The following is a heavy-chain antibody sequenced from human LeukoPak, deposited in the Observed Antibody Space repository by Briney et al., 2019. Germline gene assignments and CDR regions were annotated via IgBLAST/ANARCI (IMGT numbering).Heavy chain of an antibody. Sequence: GGSLRLSCAVSGFTLSNYWMTWVRQAPGKGLEWVANIKQHGNEKYYVDSVKGRFTISRDNAKNSLYLQMNSLRAEDTAIYYCARPRSGTFDYWGQGTLVTVSS. J-gene: IGHJ4*02. CDR2: IKQHGNEK. D-gene: IGHD3-10*01. CDR1: GFTLSNYW. CDR3: ARPRSGTFDY. V-gene: IGHV3-7*01.